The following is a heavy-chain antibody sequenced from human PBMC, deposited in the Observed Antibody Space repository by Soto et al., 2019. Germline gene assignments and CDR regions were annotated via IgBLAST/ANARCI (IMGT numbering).Heavy chain of an antibody. J-gene: IGHJ4*02. CDR1: GATFSSYA. CDR2: IVPTVDTS. Sequence: QVQLVQSGAEVRQPASSVKVSCKTSGATFSSYAITWVRQAPGQGLEWMGGIVPTVDTSTYAQKFQGRVTXXAXXFTNTFYMELSSLRSDDTAVYYCVRVVAIPGYPDNWGQGTLVTVSS. D-gene: IGHD5-12*01. V-gene: IGHV1-69*12. CDR3: VRVVAIPGYPDN.